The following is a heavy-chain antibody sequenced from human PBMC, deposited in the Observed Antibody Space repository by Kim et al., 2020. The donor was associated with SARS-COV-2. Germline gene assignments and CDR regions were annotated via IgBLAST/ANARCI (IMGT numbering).Heavy chain of an antibody. Sequence: YTPSLRGRVTISVGTSRNPFSLQLNSVTAADTAVYYCARARGYSYGSLDYWGQGTLVTVSS. CDR3: ARARGYSYGSLDY. V-gene: IGHV4-39*01. J-gene: IGHJ4*02. D-gene: IGHD5-18*01.